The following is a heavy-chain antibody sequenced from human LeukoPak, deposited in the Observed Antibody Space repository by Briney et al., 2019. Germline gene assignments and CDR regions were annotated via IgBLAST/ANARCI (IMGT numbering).Heavy chain of an antibody. Sequence: SETLSLTCTVSGGSISSYYWSWIRQPAGKGLEWLGRIYTSGSTKYNPSLKSRVTISVDTSKNQFSLRLNSVTAADTAVYYCARGPPGGYDYRSGFYYYYYMDVWGKGTTVTVSS. J-gene: IGHJ6*03. CDR1: GGSISSYY. CDR2: IYTSGST. CDR3: ARGPPGGYDYRSGFYYYYYMDV. V-gene: IGHV4-4*07. D-gene: IGHD5-12*01.